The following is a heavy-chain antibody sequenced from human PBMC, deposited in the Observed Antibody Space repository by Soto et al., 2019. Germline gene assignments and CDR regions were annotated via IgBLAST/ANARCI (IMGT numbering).Heavy chain of an antibody. Sequence: EVQLVESGGGLVQPGGSRRLSCAASGFTFSDYWMHWFRQAPGKGLVWVSRIRGDGSSTSHADSVKGRLTISRDNAKDTLSLQMNSLPVEDTAIYYCARVAVAAPRSWYFDLWGRGTLVTVSS. CDR3: ARVAVAAPRSWYFDL. V-gene: IGHV3-74*01. J-gene: IGHJ2*01. D-gene: IGHD6-13*01. CDR1: GFTFSDYW. CDR2: IRGDGSST.